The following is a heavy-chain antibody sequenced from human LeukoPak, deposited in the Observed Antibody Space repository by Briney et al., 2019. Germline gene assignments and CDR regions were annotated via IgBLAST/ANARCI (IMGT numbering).Heavy chain of an antibody. CDR2: IGTAGDT. CDR1: GFTFSNYD. D-gene: IGHD4-17*01. V-gene: IGHV3-13*01. CDR3: ARDRPDYGAERFAY. J-gene: IGHJ4*02. Sequence: RGSLRLSCAASGFTFSNYDMLWVRQATGKGLEWVSGIGTAGDTYYPDSVKGRFTISRENAKNSLYLQMNSLRAEDTAVYYCARDRPDYGAERFAYWGQGTLVTVSS.